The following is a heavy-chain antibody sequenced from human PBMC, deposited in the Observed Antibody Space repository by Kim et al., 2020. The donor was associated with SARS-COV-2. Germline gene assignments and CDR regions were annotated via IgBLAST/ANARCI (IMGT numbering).Heavy chain of an antibody. Sequence: SETLSLTCTVSGGSVNTNSYYWGWVRQPPGKGLEWIGSGYFNGSTYSNPSLKSRLLISVDTSRNLFSLKLTSVTAADTALYYCARHLISYYFDSSGQLVVASCGMDVWGQGTTVAVSS. J-gene: IGHJ6*02. D-gene: IGHD3-22*01. CDR1: GGSVNTNSYY. CDR2: GYFNGST. CDR3: ARHLISYYFDSSGQLVVASCGMDV. V-gene: IGHV4-39*01.